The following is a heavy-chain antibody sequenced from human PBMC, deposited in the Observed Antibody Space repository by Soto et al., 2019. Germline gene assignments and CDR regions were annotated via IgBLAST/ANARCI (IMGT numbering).Heavy chain of an antibody. V-gene: IGHV3-30*03. CDR2: ISYDGSDSYDGSNK. D-gene: IGHD3-3*01. CDR3: ARPGRNFWSGRYYFDF. Sequence: QVQLVESGGGVVQPGRSLRLSCAGSGFPFSSYGMHWVRQAPGKGLEWVAVISYDGSDSYDGSNKYYADSVKGRFTISRDNSKNTLYLQMNSLTPEDTAVYFCARPGRNFWSGRYYFDFWGQGTLVTVSP. J-gene: IGHJ4*02. CDR1: GFPFSSYG.